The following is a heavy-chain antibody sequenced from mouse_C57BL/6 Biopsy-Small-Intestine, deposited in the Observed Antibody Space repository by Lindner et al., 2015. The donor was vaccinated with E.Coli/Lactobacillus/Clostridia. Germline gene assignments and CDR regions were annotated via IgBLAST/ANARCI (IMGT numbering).Heavy chain of an antibody. CDR2: NLPGSVST. D-gene: IGHD1-1*01. J-gene: IGHJ2*01. CDR3: ARRFYYGSFDY. CDR1: GYTFTGYW. Sequence: VQLQESGPELVKPGASVKISCKAAGYTFTGYWIEWVKQRPGQGLEWIGENLPGSVSTNFNEKFKGKATFTADSSSNTAYMQLSSLTSEDSAIYYCARRFYYGSFDYWGQGATLTVSS. V-gene: IGHV1-9*01.